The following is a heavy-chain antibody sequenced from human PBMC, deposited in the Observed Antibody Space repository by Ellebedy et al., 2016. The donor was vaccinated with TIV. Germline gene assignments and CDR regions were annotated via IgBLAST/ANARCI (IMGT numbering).Heavy chain of an antibody. CDR3: AKGVLSSGWYWRDWFDP. V-gene: IGHV3-43*02. CDR1: GFTFDDYA. J-gene: IGHJ5*02. D-gene: IGHD6-19*01. Sequence: GESLKISCAASGFTFDDYAMHWVRQAPGKGLEWVSLISGDGGSTYYADSVKGRFTISRDNSKNSLYLQMNSLRTEDTALYYCAKGVLSSGWYWRDWFDPWGQGTLVTVSS. CDR2: ISGDGGST.